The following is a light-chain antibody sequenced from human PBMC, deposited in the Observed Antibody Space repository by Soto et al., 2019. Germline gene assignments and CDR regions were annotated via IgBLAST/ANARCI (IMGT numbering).Light chain of an antibody. Sequence: EIVMTQSPATLSVSSGERATLSCRASQSLSSNLAWYQQKAGQAPRLLIYGASTRATDIPARFSGSGSGTEFTLTISSLQSEDFAVYYCQQYNNWPRTFGQGTKVDI. CDR3: QQYNNWPRT. J-gene: IGKJ1*01. CDR1: QSLSSN. V-gene: IGKV3-15*01. CDR2: GAS.